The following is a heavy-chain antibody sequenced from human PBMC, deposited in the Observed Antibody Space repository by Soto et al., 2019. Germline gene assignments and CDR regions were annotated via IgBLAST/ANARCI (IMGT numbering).Heavy chain of an antibody. V-gene: IGHV2-5*02. CDR3: ERALGSWGAYYFDH. D-gene: IGHD3-16*01. CDR1: GFSLDTWGVG. J-gene: IGHJ4*02. CDR2: IYWDNDK. Sequence: QITLKESGPTLVRPTQTLTLTCTVSGFSLDTWGVGVGWIRQPPGKAPEWLALIYWDNDKRYSPSLKNRLTITKDTSKNQVVLTVTNMDPVDTVTYSCERALGSWGAYYFDHWGQGTLVTVSS.